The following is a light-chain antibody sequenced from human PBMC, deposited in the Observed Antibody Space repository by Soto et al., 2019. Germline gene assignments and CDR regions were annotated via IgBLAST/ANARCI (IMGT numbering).Light chain of an antibody. CDR2: EVS. J-gene: IGLJ2*01. V-gene: IGLV2-8*01. CDR3: SSYAGSNNLV. CDR1: SSDVDGYNY. Sequence: QSALTQPPSASGSPGQSVTISCTGTSSDVDGYNYVSWYQQHPGKAPNLMIYEVSKRPSGVPDRFSGSRSGNTASLTVSGLQAEDEADYYCSSYAGSNNLVFGGGTKLTVL.